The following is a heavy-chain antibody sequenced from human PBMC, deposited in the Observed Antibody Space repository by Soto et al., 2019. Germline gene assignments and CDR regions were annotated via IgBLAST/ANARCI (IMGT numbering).Heavy chain of an antibody. CDR2: IYYSGST. D-gene: IGHD3-22*01. CDR1: GGSISSGDYY. Sequence: PSETLSLTCTVSGGSISSGDYYWSGIRQPPGKGLEWIGYIYYSGSTYYNPSLKSRVTISVDTSKNQFSRKLSSVTAADTAVYYCARASSPFTAYYYDSSGYINFDYWGQGTLVTVSS. V-gene: IGHV4-30-4*01. J-gene: IGHJ4*02. CDR3: ARASSPFTAYYYDSSGYINFDY.